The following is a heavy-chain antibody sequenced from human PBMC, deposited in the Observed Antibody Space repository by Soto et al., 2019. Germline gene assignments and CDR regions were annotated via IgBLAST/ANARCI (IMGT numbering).Heavy chain of an antibody. D-gene: IGHD2-2*01. CDR2: ISGYNGNT. CDR1: GYTFINYG. CDR3: ARDEVPAANWLDL. Sequence: QVQLVQSGAEVKKPGASVKVSCKASGYTFINYGITWVRQAPGQGLDGMGWISGYNGNTNYAQNLQGRVTMTTDTSTSTAYMELRSLRSDDTAVYYCARDEVPAANWLDLWGQGTLVTVSS. V-gene: IGHV1-18*01. J-gene: IGHJ5*02.